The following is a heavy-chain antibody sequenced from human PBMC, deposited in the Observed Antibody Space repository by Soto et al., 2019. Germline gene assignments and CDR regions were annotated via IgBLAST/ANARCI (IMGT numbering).Heavy chain of an antibody. CDR2: IVPIYRTA. CDR3: VRDSGAKLSRS. Sequence: SVKVSCKASGGTFSSYRINWVGQAPVQGLEWVGGIVPIYRTADYAKKFQGRVTITADESASTSYMELRSLKSQDTAVYYCVRDSGAKLSRSWGQGTMVTVSS. J-gene: IGHJ4*02. D-gene: IGHD6-13*01. CDR1: GGTFSSYR. V-gene: IGHV1-69*13.